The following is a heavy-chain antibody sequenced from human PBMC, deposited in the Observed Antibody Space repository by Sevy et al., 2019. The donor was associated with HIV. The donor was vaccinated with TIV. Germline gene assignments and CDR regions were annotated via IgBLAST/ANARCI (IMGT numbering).Heavy chain of an antibody. CDR1: GGSISSYY. V-gene: IGHV4-59*01. CDR2: IYYSGST. D-gene: IGHD3-22*01. CDR3: ARDRRYYYDSSGDYDYYGMDV. J-gene: IGHJ6*02. Sequence: SETLSLTCTVSGGSISSYYWSWIRQPPGKGLEWIGYIYYSGSTNYNPSLKSRVTISVDTSKNQFSLKLSSVTAADTAVYYCARDRRYYYDSSGDYDYYGMDVRGQGTTVTVSS.